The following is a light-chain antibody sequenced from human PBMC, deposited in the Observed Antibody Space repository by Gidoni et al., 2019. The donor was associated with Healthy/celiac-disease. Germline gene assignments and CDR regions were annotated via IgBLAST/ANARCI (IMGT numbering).Light chain of an antibody. CDR3: QQSYSTPRT. V-gene: IGKV1-39*01. CDR2: AAS. J-gene: IGKJ1*01. CDR1: QSISSY. Sequence: DIQMNQSPSSLSASVGDRVTITCRASQSISSYLNWYQQKPGKAPKLLFYAASRLKSGVPSRFSGSGSGTDFTLTISSLLPEDFATYYCQQSYSTPRTFGQGTKVEIK.